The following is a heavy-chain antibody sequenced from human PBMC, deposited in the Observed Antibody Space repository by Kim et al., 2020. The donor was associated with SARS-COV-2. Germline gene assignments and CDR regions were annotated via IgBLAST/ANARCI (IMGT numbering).Heavy chain of an antibody. V-gene: IGHV3-23*01. CDR1: GFTFIGHA. D-gene: IGHD2-2*03. Sequence: GGPLRLSCTTSGFTFIGHAMSWVRQAPGQGLEWVSSIDGSDGTTYYVDSVKGRFTISRDDAKNTLYLQMRALRADDTATYYCMKGGWGWIWDHWGQGTLV. CDR2: IDGSDGTT. J-gene: IGHJ4*02. CDR3: MKGGWGWIWDH.